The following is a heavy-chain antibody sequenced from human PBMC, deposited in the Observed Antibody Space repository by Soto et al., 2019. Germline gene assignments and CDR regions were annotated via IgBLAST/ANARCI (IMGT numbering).Heavy chain of an antibody. V-gene: IGHV3-23*01. D-gene: IGHD5-18*01. J-gene: IGHJ4*02. CDR1: GFTFSSYA. CDR2: ISGSGGST. CDR3: AKNPSDTWIQLWPPAYYFDY. Sequence: VGSLRLSWAASGFTFSSYAMSWVRQAPGKGLERVSAISGSGGSTYYADSVKGRFTISRDNSKNTLYLQMNSLRAEDTAVYYCAKNPSDTWIQLWPPAYYFDYWGQGTLVTVSS.